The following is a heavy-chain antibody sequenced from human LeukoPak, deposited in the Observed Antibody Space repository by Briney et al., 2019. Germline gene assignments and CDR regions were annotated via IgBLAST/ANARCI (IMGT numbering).Heavy chain of an antibody. D-gene: IGHD4-17*01. CDR1: GFTFSSYW. J-gene: IGHJ4*02. CDR2: IKQDGSEK. V-gene: IGHV3-7*01. Sequence: HPGGSLRLSCAAAGFTFSSYWMSWVRQAPGKGLEWVANIKQDGSEKYYVDSVKGRFTIYRDNATNSLYLQMNSLRAEDTAVYYCARVAHRSYGDLDYWGQGTLVTVSS. CDR3: ARVAHRSYGDLDY.